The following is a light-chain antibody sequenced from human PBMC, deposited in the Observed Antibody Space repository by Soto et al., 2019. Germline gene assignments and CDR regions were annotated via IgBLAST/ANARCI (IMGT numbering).Light chain of an antibody. CDR1: QSIDSW. Sequence: DIQMTQSPSTLSASVGDRVTITCRASQSIDSWLAWYQQKPGKAPKLLIYKASSLESGVPSRFSGRGSGTELTLNISRLQPDDFATYFCQQYRSYLTFGQGTKVEIK. V-gene: IGKV1-5*03. CDR3: QQYRSYLT. J-gene: IGKJ1*01. CDR2: KAS.